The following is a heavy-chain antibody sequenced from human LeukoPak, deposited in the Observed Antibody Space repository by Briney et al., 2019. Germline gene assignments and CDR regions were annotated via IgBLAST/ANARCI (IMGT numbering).Heavy chain of an antibody. CDR2: IYYSGST. J-gene: IGHJ3*02. CDR3: ASSSGYRAFDI. Sequence: SETLSLTCTVSGGSISSGDYYWSWIRQPPGKGLEWIGCIYYSGSTYYNPSLKSRVTISVDTSKNQFSLKLSPVTAADTAVYYCASSSGYRAFDIWGQGTMVTVSS. CDR1: GGSISSGDYY. V-gene: IGHV4-30-4*01. D-gene: IGHD3-22*01.